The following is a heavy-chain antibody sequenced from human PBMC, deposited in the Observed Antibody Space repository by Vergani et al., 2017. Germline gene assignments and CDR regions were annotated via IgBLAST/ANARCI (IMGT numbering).Heavy chain of an antibody. Sequence: EVELVQSGPEMRTPGESLTISCKGSEYSFGNYWIGWVRQMPGKGLEWMGIIYPADSDTRYSPPFQGQVTISADKSNSTAFLQWDSLKASDTALYDCARHTTYTDSWGQGTLVTVSS. CDR1: EYSFGNYW. CDR3: ARHTTYTDS. D-gene: IGHD1-1*01. CDR2: IYPADSDT. J-gene: IGHJ4*02. V-gene: IGHV5-51*01.